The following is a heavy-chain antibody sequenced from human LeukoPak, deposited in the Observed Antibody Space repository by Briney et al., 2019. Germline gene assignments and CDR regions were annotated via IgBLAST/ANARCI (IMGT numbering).Heavy chain of an antibody. CDR3: ARFAVHRRIAVDGQFGLDY. V-gene: IGHV1-69*13. CDR1: GGTFSSYA. Sequence: ASVKVSCKASGGTFSSYAISWVRQAPGQGLEWMGGIIPIFGTANYAQKFQGRVTITADESTSTAYMELSSLRSEDTAVYYCARFAVHRRIAVDGQFGLDYWGQGTLVTVSS. CDR2: IIPIFGTA. J-gene: IGHJ4*02. D-gene: IGHD6-19*01.